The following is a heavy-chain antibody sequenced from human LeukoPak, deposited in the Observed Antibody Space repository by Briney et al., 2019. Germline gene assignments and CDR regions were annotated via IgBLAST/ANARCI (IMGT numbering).Heavy chain of an antibody. J-gene: IGHJ4*02. Sequence: RGASLQISCQGSGYSLTSYWIGWVRQLRGKGLEWMGIIYPGASDTRYSPSFQGQVTISADKSISTAYLQWSCLKASDPAMYYCARRYCSGGSCFDSWGQGTLVTVSS. V-gene: IGHV5-51*01. CDR3: ARRYCSGGSCFDS. D-gene: IGHD2-15*01. CDR1: GYSLTSYW. CDR2: IYPGASDT.